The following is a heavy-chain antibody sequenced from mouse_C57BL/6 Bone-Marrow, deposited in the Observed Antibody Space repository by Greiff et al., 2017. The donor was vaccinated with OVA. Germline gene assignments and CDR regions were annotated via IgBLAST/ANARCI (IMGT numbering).Heavy chain of an antibody. D-gene: IGHD2-4*01. CDR2: IWWDDDK. J-gene: IGHJ3*01. Sequence: QVTLKESGPGILQPSQTLSLTCSFSGFSLSTFGLGVGWIRQPSGKGLEWLAPIWWDDDKYYNPALKIRLTISKDTSKNQVFLKIANVDTADTATYYCARARDYDVRFAYWGQGTLVTVSA. CDR1: GFSLSTFGLG. V-gene: IGHV8-8*01. CDR3: ARARDYDVRFAY.